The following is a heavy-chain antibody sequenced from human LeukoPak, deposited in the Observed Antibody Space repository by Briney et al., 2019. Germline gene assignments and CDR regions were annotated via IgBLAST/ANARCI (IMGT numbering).Heavy chain of an antibody. CDR3: ARRRVNTPYV. CDR2: IYYSGST. D-gene: IGHD2/OR15-2a*01. V-gene: IGHV4-39*01. Sequence: PSETLSLTCTVSGGSISSSSYYWGWIRQPPEKGLEWIGSIYYSGSTYYNPSLESRASISVDTSKNQFSLRLSSVTAADTAVYYCARRRVNTPYVWCKGTTVTVSS. CDR1: GGSISSSSYY. J-gene: IGHJ6*04.